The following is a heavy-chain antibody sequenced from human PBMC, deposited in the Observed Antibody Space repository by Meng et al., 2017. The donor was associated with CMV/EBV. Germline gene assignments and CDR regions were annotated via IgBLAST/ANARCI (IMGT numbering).Heavy chain of an antibody. J-gene: IGHJ4*02. V-gene: IGHV1-18*01. Sequence: TFTSYGISWVRQAPGQGLEWMGWISAYNGNTNYAQKLQGRVTMTTDTSTSTAYMELRSLRSDDTAVYYCARSITISLRSSRGPYYFDYWGQGTLVTVSS. CDR1: TFTSYG. D-gene: IGHD3-3*01. CDR3: ARSITISLRSSRGPYYFDY. CDR2: ISAYNGNT.